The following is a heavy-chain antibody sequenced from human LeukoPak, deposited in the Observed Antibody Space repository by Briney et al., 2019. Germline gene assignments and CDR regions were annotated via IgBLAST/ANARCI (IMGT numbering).Heavy chain of an antibody. Sequence: GESLKISCKGSGYSFTSYWIGWVRQTPGKGLEWMGIIYPGDSDTRYSPSFQGQVTISADKSISTAYLQWSSLKASDTAMYYCARHGDSSTPYYYGMDVWGQGTTVTVSS. CDR1: GYSFTSYW. CDR2: IYPGDSDT. J-gene: IGHJ6*02. CDR3: ARHGDSSTPYYYGMDV. D-gene: IGHD6-13*01. V-gene: IGHV5-51*01.